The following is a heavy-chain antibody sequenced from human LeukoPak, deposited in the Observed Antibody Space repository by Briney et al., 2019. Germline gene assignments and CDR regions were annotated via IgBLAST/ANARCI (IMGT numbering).Heavy chain of an antibody. J-gene: IGHJ4*02. Sequence: SETLSLTCAVYGGSFSGYYWSWIRQPPGKGLEWIGEINHSGSTNYNPSLESRVTISVDTSKNQFSLKLSSVTAADTAVYYCASFYDILTGYYDYWGQGALVTVSS. CDR2: INHSGST. CDR3: ASFYDILTGYYDY. D-gene: IGHD3-9*01. V-gene: IGHV4-34*01. CDR1: GGSFSGYY.